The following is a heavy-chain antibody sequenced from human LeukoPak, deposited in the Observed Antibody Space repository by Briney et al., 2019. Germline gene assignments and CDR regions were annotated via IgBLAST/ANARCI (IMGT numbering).Heavy chain of an antibody. Sequence: SETLSLTCAVYGGSFSGYYWSWIRQPPGKGLEWIGEINHSGSTNYNPSLKSRVTISVDTSKNQFSMKLSSVTAAEKAVYDCALRWRARLDYWGQGTLVTVSS. D-gene: IGHD4-23*01. V-gene: IGHV4-34*01. CDR2: INHSGST. J-gene: IGHJ4*02. CDR3: ALRWRARLDY. CDR1: GGSFSGYY.